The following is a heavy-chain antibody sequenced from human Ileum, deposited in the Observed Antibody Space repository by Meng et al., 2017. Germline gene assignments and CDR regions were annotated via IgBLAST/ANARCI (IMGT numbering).Heavy chain of an antibody. CDR1: GGSISSGDYY. CDR3: AASLDGNRFDP. CDR2: IFDTGPP. V-gene: IGHV4-30-4*01. Sequence: VQLQESGPGLGKSSQTLSPTCPGSGGSISSGDYYWSWIRQPPGKGLEWIGYIFDTGPPSYSPPLRSRLSISMDTSKNQFSLRLTSVSAADTAVYYCAASLDGNRFDPWGQGTLVTVSS. D-gene: IGHD1-26*01. J-gene: IGHJ5*02.